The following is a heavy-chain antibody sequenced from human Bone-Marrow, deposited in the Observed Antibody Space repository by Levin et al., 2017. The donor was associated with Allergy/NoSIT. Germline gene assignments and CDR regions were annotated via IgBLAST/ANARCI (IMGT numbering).Heavy chain of an antibody. CDR2: ITGGGYST. CDR3: AKDKDSGGSVVYDYYNGMDV. D-gene: IGHD3-22*01. Sequence: PGGSLRLSCAASGITFITYGMSWVRQAPGEGLEWVSSITGGGYSTNYADSVKGRFTISRDNSRNTLFLQMHSLRAEDTAVYYCAKDKDSGGSVVYDYYNGMDVWGQGTTVTVSS. V-gene: IGHV3-23*01. CDR1: GITFITYG. J-gene: IGHJ6*02.